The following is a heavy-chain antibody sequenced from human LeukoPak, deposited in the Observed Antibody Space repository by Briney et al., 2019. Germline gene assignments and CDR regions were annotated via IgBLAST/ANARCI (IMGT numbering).Heavy chain of an antibody. CDR2: IVVGSGNT. J-gene: IGHJ6*02. Sequence: ASVKVSCKASGFTFTSSAMQWVRQARGQRLEWIGWIVVGSGNTNYAQKFQERVTITRDMSTSTAYMELSSLRSEDTAVYYCAADQLGGYYYGMDVWGQGTTVTVSS. CDR1: GFTFTSSA. V-gene: IGHV1-58*02. CDR3: AADQLGGYYYGMDV. D-gene: IGHD3-10*01.